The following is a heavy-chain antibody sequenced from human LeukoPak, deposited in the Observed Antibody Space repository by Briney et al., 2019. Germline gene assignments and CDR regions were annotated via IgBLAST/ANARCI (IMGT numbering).Heavy chain of an antibody. CDR3: AREVVVVPAALYWFDP. Sequence: SETLSLTCTVSGGSISSYYWSWIRQPPGKGLEWIGYIYYSGSTNYNPSLKSRVTISEDTSKNQFSLKLSSVTAADTAAYYCAREVVVVPAALYWFDPWGQGILVTVSS. CDR2: IYYSGST. V-gene: IGHV4-59*01. J-gene: IGHJ5*02. D-gene: IGHD2-2*01. CDR1: GGSISSYY.